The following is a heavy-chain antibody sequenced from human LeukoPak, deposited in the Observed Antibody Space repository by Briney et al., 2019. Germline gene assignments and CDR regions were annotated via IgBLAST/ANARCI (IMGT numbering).Heavy chain of an antibody. CDR2: ISGNNGYT. D-gene: IGHD4-23*01. V-gene: IGHV1-18*04. J-gene: IGHJ4*02. Sequence: ASVKVSCKPSGYTLTSYGITWVRQAPGQGLEWMGWISGNNGYTNYAQKLQGRVTMTTDTSTSTAYMELRSLRSDDTAVYYCARVGTVVRGDYWGQGTLVTVSS. CDR3: ARVGTVVRGDY. CDR1: GYTLTSYG.